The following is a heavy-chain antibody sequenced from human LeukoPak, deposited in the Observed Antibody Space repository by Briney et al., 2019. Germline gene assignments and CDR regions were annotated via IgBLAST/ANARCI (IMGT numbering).Heavy chain of an antibody. CDR2: IYHSGST. V-gene: IGHV4-38-2*02. CDR1: GYSISSGYY. D-gene: IGHD4-23*01. Sequence: KPSETLSLTCTVSGYSISSGYYWGWIRPPPGKGLEWIGSIYHSGSTYYNPSLKSRVTISVDTSKSQFSLKLSSVTAADTAVYYCARPLDYGGNSWLAFDIWGQGTMVTVSS. J-gene: IGHJ3*02. CDR3: ARPLDYGGNSWLAFDI.